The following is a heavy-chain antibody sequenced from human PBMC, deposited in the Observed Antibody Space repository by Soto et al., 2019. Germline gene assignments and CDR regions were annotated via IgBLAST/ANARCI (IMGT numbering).Heavy chain of an antibody. CDR1: VYTLATNT. Sequence: AAAKVPWASCVYTLATNTRRWVRPATGQRLECMGWIHAGNGNTEHSQKFQGRVTITRDTSASTAYLELGSLRSEDTAVYYCARAACSSTSCYNYYAYGMDVWGQGTAVSVSS. V-gene: IGHV1-3*01. CDR2: IHAGNGNT. CDR3: ARAACSSTSCYNYYAYGMDV. J-gene: IGHJ6*02. D-gene: IGHD2-2*01.